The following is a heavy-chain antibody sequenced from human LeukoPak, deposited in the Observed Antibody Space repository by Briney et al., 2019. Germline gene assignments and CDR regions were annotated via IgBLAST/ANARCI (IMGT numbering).Heavy chain of an antibody. CDR2: MNPNSGNT. D-gene: IGHD6-13*01. Sequence: ASVKVSCKASGYTFTSYDINWVRQATGQGLEWMGWMNPNSGNTGYAQKFQGRVTMTRNTSISTAYMELSSLRSEDTAVYYCARGRLGYSSSWSLSRKTDYWGQGTLVTVSS. CDR3: ARGRLGYSSSWSLSRKTDY. V-gene: IGHV1-8*01. J-gene: IGHJ4*02. CDR1: GYTFTSYD.